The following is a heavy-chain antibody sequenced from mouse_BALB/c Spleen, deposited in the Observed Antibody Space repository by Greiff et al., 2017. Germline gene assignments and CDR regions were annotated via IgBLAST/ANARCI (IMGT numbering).Heavy chain of an antibody. Sequence: QVQLQQSGAELMQPGASVKISCKATGYTFSSYWIEWVKQRPGHGLEWIGEILPGSGSTNYTEKFQGKATFTADTSSTTAYMHLSSLTSEDSAVYYCARETARATGWFAYWGQGTLVTVSA. CDR1: GYTFSSYW. CDR2: ILPGSGST. D-gene: IGHD3-2*01. CDR3: ARETARATGWFAY. V-gene: IGHV1-9*01. J-gene: IGHJ3*01.